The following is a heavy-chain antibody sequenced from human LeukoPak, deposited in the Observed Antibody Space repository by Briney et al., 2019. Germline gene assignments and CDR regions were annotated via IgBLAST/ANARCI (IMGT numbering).Heavy chain of an antibody. J-gene: IGHJ4*02. CDR1: GFTFSSYG. Sequence: GGSLSLSCAASGFTFSSYGMHWVRQAPGKGLEWVAVISYDGSNKYYADSVKGRFTISRDNSKNTLYLQMNSLRAEDTAVYYCARIRSYWGQGTLVTVSS. CDR2: ISYDGSNK. CDR3: ARIRSY. V-gene: IGHV3-30*03.